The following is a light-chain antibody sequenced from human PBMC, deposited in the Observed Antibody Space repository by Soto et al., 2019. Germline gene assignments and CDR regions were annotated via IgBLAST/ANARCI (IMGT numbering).Light chain of an antibody. CDR2: DAS. CDR1: QTIFNW. J-gene: IGKJ1*01. CDR3: QQYNSYPWT. V-gene: IGKV1-5*01. Sequence: DIQMSQAPSTLSASVGDRVTITCRASQTIFNWLAWYQRKPGRAPNLLIYDASSLQSGVPSTFSGSGSGTEFTLTSSSLQPGDFATYYCQQYNSYPWTFGQGTNVEIK.